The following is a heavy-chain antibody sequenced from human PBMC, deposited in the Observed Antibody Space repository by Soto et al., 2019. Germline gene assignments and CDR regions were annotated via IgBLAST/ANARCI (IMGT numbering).Heavy chain of an antibody. J-gene: IGHJ4*01. CDR2: INIDGSTT. CDR1: GFTFSTYW. CDR3: ARVRNGDWYFDS. D-gene: IGHD4-17*01. Sequence: EVQLVEAGGGLVQPGGSLRLSCAASGFTFSTYWMHWVRQVPGKGLVWVSRINIDGSTTSYADSVRGRFTISRDNAKDTVYLQMNSLRAEDTDVYYCARVRNGDWYFDSWGHGTLVTVSS. V-gene: IGHV3-74*01.